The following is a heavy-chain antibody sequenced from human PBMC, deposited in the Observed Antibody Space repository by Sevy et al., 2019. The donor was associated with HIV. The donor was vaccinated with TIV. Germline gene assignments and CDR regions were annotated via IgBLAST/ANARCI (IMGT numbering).Heavy chain of an antibody. V-gene: IGHV4-59*01. CDR1: GGSISSYY. J-gene: IGHJ3*02. Sequence: SETLSLTCTVSGGSISSYYWSWIRQPPGKGLEWIGYIYYIGSTNYNPSLKSRVTISVDTSKNQFSLKLSSVTAADTAVYYCARAYSSSWYLAFDIWGQGTMVTVSS. CDR3: ARAYSSSWYLAFDI. CDR2: IYYIGST. D-gene: IGHD6-13*01.